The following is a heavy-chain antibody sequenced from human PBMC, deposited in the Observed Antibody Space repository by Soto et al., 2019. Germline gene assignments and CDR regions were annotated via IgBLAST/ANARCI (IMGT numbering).Heavy chain of an antibody. Sequence: QVQLQQWGAGLLKPSETLSLTCAVYGGSFSGYYWSWIRQPPGKGLEWIGELNDSGGTNYNASLKSRVSISVDTSKTQFSLKLSVVTAADTAVYYCARGRGGVQHWGQGTLVTVSS. V-gene: IGHV4-34*01. J-gene: IGHJ1*01. CDR3: ARGRGGVQH. D-gene: IGHD3-10*01. CDR2: LNDSGGT. CDR1: GGSFSGYY.